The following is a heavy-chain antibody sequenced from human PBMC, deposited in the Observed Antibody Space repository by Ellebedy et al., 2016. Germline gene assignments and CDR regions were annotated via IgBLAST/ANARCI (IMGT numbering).Heavy chain of an antibody. CDR1: GFSFSTFF. CDR2: IKPDGSAK. CDR3: ARDKWECNGWDFDY. J-gene: IGHJ4*02. V-gene: IGHV3-7*01. Sequence: GESLKISXAASGFSFSTFFMSWVRQAPGKGLEWVAIIKPDGSAKFYVDSMKGRFTISRDNAQDSLYLQMNSLRAEDTAVYYCARDKWECNGWDFDYWGQGALVTVSS. D-gene: IGHD6-19*01.